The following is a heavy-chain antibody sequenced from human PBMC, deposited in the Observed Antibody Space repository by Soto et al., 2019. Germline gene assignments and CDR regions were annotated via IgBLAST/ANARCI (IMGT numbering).Heavy chain of an antibody. CDR1: GYTFTSYS. D-gene: IGHD3-16*01. J-gene: IGHJ4*02. V-gene: IGHV1-3*01. CDR2: INAGNGNT. Sequence: GASVKVSCKASGYTFTSYSMQWVRQVPGQRLEWMGWINAGNGNTKYSQKFQGRVTITRDTSASTAYMELSSLRSEDTAVYYCARGLNVYYFDYWGQGTLVTVSS. CDR3: ARGLNVYYFDY.